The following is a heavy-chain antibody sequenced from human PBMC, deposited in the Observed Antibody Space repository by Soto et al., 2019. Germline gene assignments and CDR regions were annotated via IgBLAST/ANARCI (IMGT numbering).Heavy chain of an antibody. CDR3: AREGGIVGATAADY. J-gene: IGHJ4*02. CDR2: IYYSGST. V-gene: IGHV4-31*01. Sequence: QVQLQESGPGLVKPSQTLSLTCTVSGGSISSGGHYWSWIRQHPGKGLEWIGYIYYSGSTYYNPALQSQVTIPVDTATNQCSPKLSSVTAAATAVYYCAREGGIVGATAADYWGQGTLVTVSS. D-gene: IGHD1-26*01. CDR1: GGSISSGGHY.